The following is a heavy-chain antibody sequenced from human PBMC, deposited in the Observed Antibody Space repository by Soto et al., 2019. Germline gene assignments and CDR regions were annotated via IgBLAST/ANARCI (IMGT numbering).Heavy chain of an antibody. V-gene: IGHV4-34*01. CDR2: INHSGST. D-gene: IGHD3-22*01. J-gene: IGHJ4*02. Sequence: SETLSLICAVYGGSFSGYYWSWIRQPPGKGLEWIGEINHSGSTNYNPSLKSRVTISVDTSKNQFSLKLSSVTAADTAVYYCARLVVTYDSSGYSYYFDYWGQGTLVTVSS. CDR3: ARLVVTYDSSGYSYYFDY. CDR1: GGSFSGYY.